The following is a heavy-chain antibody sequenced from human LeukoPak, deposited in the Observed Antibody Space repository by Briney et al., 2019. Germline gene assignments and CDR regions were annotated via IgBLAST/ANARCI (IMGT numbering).Heavy chain of an antibody. V-gene: IGHV4-34*01. CDR2: INHSGST. Sequence: PSETLSLTCAVYGGSFNGYYWSWIRQPPGKGLEWIGEINHSGSTNYNPSLKSRVTISVDTSKNQFSLKLSSVTAADTAVYYCARSTGYSRTYDYWGQGTLVTVSS. D-gene: IGHD6-13*01. CDR3: ARSTGYSRTYDY. CDR1: GGSFNGYY. J-gene: IGHJ4*02.